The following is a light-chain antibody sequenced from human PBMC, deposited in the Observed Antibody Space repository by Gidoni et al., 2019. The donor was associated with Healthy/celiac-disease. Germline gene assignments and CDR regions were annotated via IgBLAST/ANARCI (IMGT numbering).Light chain of an antibody. CDR1: KSLLHSNGYNY. Sequence: DIVMTQSPLSLPVTPGEPASISCRSSKSLLHSNGYNYLDWYLQKPGQSPQLLIYLGSNRASGVPDRFSGSGSGTDFTLKISRVEAEDVGVYYCMQALQTPPFXGXTKVEIK. V-gene: IGKV2-28*01. CDR2: LGS. J-gene: IGKJ4*02. CDR3: MQALQTPP.